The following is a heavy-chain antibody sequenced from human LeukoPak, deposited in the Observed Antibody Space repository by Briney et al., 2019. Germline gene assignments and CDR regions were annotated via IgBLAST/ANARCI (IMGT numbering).Heavy chain of an antibody. J-gene: IGHJ4*02. CDR1: GFTFSSYA. Sequence: GRSLRLSCAASGFTFSSYAMHWVRQAPGKGLEWVAVISYDGSNKYYADSVKGRFTISRDNSKNTLYLQVNSLRAEDTAVYYCARDLIWFGELLLDYWGQGTLVTVSS. V-gene: IGHV3-30*04. CDR2: ISYDGSNK. D-gene: IGHD3-10*01. CDR3: ARDLIWFGELLLDY.